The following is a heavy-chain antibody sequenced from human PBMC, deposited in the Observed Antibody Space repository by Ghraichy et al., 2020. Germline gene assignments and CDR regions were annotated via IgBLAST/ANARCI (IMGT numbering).Heavy chain of an antibody. CDR1: GGSIRSPSFY. CDR2: VYYDEST. D-gene: IGHD4-17*01. Sequence: SETLSLTCSVSGGSIRSPSFYWGWIRQSPEKGLEWLGSVYYDESTYYNPSLRSRMTISMDTSKKHISLRLTSVTAADTGVYYCARQIYYGDYRYYYMDVWGKGSTVTVSS. J-gene: IGHJ6*03. V-gene: IGHV4-39*01. CDR3: ARQIYYGDYRYYYMDV.